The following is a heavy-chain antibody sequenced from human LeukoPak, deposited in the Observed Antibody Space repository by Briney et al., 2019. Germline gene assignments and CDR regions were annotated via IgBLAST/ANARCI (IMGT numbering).Heavy chain of an antibody. Sequence: ETLSLTCAVYGGSFSGYYWSWIRRPPGKGLELVSAISGSGGSTYYADSVKGRFAISRDNSKNTLYLQMNSPRAEDTAVYYCAKDGVGVYDDYGASWGWNDYWGQGTLVTVSS. CDR3: AKDGVGVYDDYGASWGWNDY. CDR1: GGSFSGYY. J-gene: IGHJ4*02. D-gene: IGHD4-17*01. V-gene: IGHV3-23*01. CDR2: ISGSGGST.